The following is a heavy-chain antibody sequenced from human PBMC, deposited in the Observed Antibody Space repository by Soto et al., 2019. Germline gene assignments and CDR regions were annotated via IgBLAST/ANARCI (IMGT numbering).Heavy chain of an antibody. CDR1: GGTFSSYT. D-gene: IGHD6-19*01. V-gene: IGHV1-69*08. J-gene: IGHJ4*02. CDR3: ARDSSQRDFDY. CDR2: IIPILGIA. Sequence: QVQLVQSGAEVKKPGSSVKVSCKASGGTFSSYTISWVRQAPGQGLEWMGRIIPILGIANYAQKVQGRVTITADKSTSTAYMELSSLRSEDTAVYYCARDSSQRDFDYWGQGTLVTVSS.